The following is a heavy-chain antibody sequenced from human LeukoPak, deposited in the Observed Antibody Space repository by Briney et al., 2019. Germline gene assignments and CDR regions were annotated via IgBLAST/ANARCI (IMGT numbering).Heavy chain of an antibody. CDR1: GFAFSTYD. CDR3: AKDGVMAGHYLDY. Sequence: GGSLRLSCAASGFAFSTYDMSWVRQAPGKGLEWVSVISGNGGSTHYADSVKGRFTISRDNSKNTLYLQMNSLRAEDTAVYYCAKDGVMAGHYLDYWGQGTLATVSS. V-gene: IGHV3-23*01. D-gene: IGHD5-24*01. CDR2: ISGNGGST. J-gene: IGHJ4*02.